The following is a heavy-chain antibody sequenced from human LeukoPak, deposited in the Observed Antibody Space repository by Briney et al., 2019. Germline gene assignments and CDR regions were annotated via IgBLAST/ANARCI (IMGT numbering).Heavy chain of an antibody. CDR2: IKQDGSEK. CDR1: GFTFSRYW. V-gene: IGHV3-7*04. J-gene: IGHJ4*02. Sequence: GGSLRLSCAASGFTFSRYWMSWVRQAPGKGLEWVANIKQDGSEKYYVDSVKGRFTISRDNAKNSLYLQMSSLRAEDTAVYYCAKEDGEGFDYWGQGTLVTVSS. D-gene: IGHD3-10*01. CDR3: AKEDGEGFDY.